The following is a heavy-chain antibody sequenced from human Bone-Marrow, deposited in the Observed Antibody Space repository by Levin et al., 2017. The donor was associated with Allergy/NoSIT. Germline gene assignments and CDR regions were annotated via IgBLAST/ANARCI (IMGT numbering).Heavy chain of an antibody. D-gene: IGHD6-6*01. CDR1: GYTLTDYY. CDR3: AREAYSTSSFDN. J-gene: IGHJ4*02. Sequence: GESLKISCKAYGYTLTDYYIHWARQAPGQGLEWMGWINPNSDYTNYAQNFQGRVTLTRDPSINTAYMELNNLKSDDPGVYYCAREAYSTSSFDNWGQGTLVTVSS. CDR2: INPNSDYT. V-gene: IGHV1-2*02.